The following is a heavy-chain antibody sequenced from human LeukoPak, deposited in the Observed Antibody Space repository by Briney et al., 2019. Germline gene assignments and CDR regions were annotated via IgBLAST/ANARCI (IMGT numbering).Heavy chain of an antibody. CDR2: INPNSGGT. CDR1: GYTFTGYY. D-gene: IGHD2-2*01. CDR3: ARDFTGYCSSTSCYSPKRLYYYMDV. Sequence: ASVKVSCKASGYTFTGYYMHWVRQAPGQGLEWMEWINPNSGGTNYAQKFQGRVTMTRDTSISTAYMELSRLRSDDTAVYYRARDFTGYCSSTSCYSPKRLYYYMDVWGKGTTVTVS. J-gene: IGHJ6*03. V-gene: IGHV1-2*02.